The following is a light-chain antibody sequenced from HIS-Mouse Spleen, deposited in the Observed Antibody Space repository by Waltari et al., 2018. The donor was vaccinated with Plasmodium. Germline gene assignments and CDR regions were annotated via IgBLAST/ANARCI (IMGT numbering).Light chain of an antibody. Sequence: IQLTKSHSTLSASVGERVTITARASQSISSWLAWYQQKPGKAPKLLIYKASSLESGVPSRFSGSGSGTEFTLTISSLQPDDFATYYCQQYNSYLFTFGPGTKVDIK. CDR2: KAS. CDR1: QSISSW. V-gene: IGKV1-5*03. J-gene: IGKJ3*01. CDR3: QQYNSYLFT.